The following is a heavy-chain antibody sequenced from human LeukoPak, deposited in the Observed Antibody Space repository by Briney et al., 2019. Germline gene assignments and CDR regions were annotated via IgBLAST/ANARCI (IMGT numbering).Heavy chain of an antibody. J-gene: IGHJ5*02. CDR1: GGSIRSSYYY. CDR3: ARSPGRDFWSDKNWFDP. D-gene: IGHD3-3*01. V-gene: IGHV4-61*01. Sequence: SETLSLTCTVSGGSIRSSYYYWSWIRQPPGKGLEWIGYIYYSGSTNYNPSLKSRVTISVDTSKNQFSLKLSSVTAADTAVYYCARSPGRDFWSDKNWFDPWGQGTLVTVSS. CDR2: IYYSGST.